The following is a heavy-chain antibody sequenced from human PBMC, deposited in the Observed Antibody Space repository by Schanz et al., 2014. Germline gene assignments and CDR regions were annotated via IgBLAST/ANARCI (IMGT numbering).Heavy chain of an antibody. J-gene: IGHJ4*02. D-gene: IGHD3-10*01. CDR2: IATSSSTR. CDR1: GFDFNSYS. CDR3: ARDNYYGSGSCAY. Sequence: EVRLVESGGGLVQPGGSLRLSCEASGFDFNSYSMNWVRQVPGKGLEWLSYIATSSSTRHYADSVKGRVTISRDNAKNSVSLQMRRLRVEDTAVYYCARDNYYGSGSCAYWGQGTLVTVSS. V-gene: IGHV3-48*01.